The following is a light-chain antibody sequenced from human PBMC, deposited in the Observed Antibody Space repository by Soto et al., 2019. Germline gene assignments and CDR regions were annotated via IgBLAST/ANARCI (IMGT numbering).Light chain of an antibody. Sequence: DIQMTQSPSSLSASVGDRVTITCRASQTISSYLNWYQQKPGEAPNLLIYLTSNLQSGVPSRFSGSGSGTDFTLTISSLQPEDFATYYCQQSYSTPYTFGQGTKLEIK. J-gene: IGKJ2*01. CDR2: LTS. CDR1: QTISSY. V-gene: IGKV1-39*01. CDR3: QQSYSTPYT.